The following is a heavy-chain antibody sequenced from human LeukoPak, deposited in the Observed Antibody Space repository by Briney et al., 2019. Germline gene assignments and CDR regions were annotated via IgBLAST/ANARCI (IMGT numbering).Heavy chain of an antibody. CDR3: ARLRWEVTHYWYFDL. CDR2: ISGSGGST. J-gene: IGHJ2*01. CDR1: GFTFTSYA. Sequence: GGSLRLSCAASGFTFTSYAMSWVRQDPGKGLEWVSAISGSGGSTYFADSVRGRFSISRDNSKNTQYLQMNSLRAEDTAIYYCARLRWEVTHYWYFDLWGRGTLVTVSS. V-gene: IGHV3-23*01. D-gene: IGHD4-23*01.